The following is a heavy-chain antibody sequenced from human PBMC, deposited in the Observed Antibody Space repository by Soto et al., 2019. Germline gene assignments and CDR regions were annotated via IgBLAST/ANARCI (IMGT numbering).Heavy chain of an antibody. D-gene: IGHD3-16*01. CDR2: ISYDGSNK. Sequence: PGGSLRLSCAASGFTFSSYAMHWVRQAPGKGLEWVAVISYDGSNKYYADSVKGRFTISRDNSKNTLYLQMNSLRAEDTAVYYCARGPYDYVWGSDPSHFDYWGKGTLVTVSS. CDR3: ARGPYDYVWGSDPSHFDY. CDR1: GFTFSSYA. J-gene: IGHJ4*02. V-gene: IGHV3-30-3*01.